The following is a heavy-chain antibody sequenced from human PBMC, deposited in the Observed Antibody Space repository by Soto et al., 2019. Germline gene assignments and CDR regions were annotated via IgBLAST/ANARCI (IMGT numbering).Heavy chain of an antibody. J-gene: IGHJ6*02. CDR2: IIPIFGTA. CDR3: ARANYYGDSSVYYYYYGMDV. V-gene: IGHV1-69*06. D-gene: IGHD4-17*01. Sequence: PLMVSGKTSGSAFSSDCISWVIQAPGQELGWMGGIIPIFGTANYTQKFQGRVTITADKSTSTAYMELSSLRSEDTAVYYCARANYYGDSSVYYYYYGMDVWGQGTTVTVSS. CDR1: GSAFSSDC.